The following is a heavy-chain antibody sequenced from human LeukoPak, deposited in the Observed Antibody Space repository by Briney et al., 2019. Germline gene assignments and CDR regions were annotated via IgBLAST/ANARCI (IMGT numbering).Heavy chain of an antibody. J-gene: IGHJ4*02. CDR3: AKAGIPVADYFDY. CDR2: ISDTGGST. V-gene: IGHV3-23*01. CDR1: GFTFSSFA. Sequence: GGSLRLSCAASGFTFSSFAMSWVRQAPGKGLEWVSSISDTGGSTYYTDSVKGRFTISRDNSKNTLYLQMNILRAEDTAVYYCAKAGIPVADYFDYWGQGTLVTVSS. D-gene: IGHD6-19*01.